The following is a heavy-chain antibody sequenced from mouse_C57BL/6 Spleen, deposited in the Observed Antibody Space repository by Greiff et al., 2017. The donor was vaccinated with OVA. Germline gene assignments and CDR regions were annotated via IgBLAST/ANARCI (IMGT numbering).Heavy chain of an antibody. CDR2: IDPSDSYT. Sequence: VQLQQPGAELVKPGASVKLSCKASGYTFTSYWMQWVKQRPGQGLEWIGEIDPSDSYTNYNQKFKGKATLTVDTSSSTAYMQLSSLTSEDSAVYYCARPSNRYAMDYWGQGTSVTVSS. CDR3: ARPSNRYAMDY. V-gene: IGHV1-50*01. CDR1: GYTFTSYW. D-gene: IGHD2-5*01. J-gene: IGHJ4*01.